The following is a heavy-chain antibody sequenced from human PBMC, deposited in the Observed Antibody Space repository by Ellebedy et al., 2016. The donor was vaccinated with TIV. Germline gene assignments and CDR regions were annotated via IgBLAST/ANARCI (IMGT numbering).Heavy chain of an antibody. J-gene: IGHJ4*02. CDR2: INHSGST. D-gene: IGHD6-13*01. V-gene: IGHV4-34*01. Sequence: SETLSLXXTVSGGSISSYYWSWIRQPPGKGLEWIGEINHSGSTNYNPSLKSRVTISVDTSKNQFSLKLSSVTAADTAVYYCARGRRIAAAGTFDYWGQGTLVTVSS. CDR1: GGSISSYY. CDR3: ARGRRIAAAGTFDY.